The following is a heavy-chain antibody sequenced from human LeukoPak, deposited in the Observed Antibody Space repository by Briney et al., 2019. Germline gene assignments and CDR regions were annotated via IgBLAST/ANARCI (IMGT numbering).Heavy chain of an antibody. CDR2: ISYDGSNK. V-gene: IGHV3-30*18. CDR3: AKEGGLKVGATTYFDY. D-gene: IGHD1-26*01. J-gene: IGHJ4*02. Sequence: GGSLRLSCAASGFTFSSYGMHWVRQAPGKGLEWVAVISYDGSNKYYADSVNGRFTISRDNSKNTLYLQMNSLRAEDTAVYYCAKEGGLKVGATTYFDYWGQGTLVTVSS. CDR1: GFTFSSYG.